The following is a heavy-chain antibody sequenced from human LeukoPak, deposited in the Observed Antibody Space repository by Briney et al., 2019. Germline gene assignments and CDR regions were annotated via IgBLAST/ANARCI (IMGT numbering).Heavy chain of an antibody. J-gene: IGHJ4*02. CDR1: GFTFSSHS. Sequence: GGSLRLSCEASGFTFSSHSMNWVRQAPGRGLEWVSSISSSSSYIYYADSVKGRFTISRDNAKNSLYLQMNSLRAEDTAVYYCARANSSSWFDYWGQGTLVTVSS. CDR2: ISSSSSYI. D-gene: IGHD6-13*01. V-gene: IGHV3-21*01. CDR3: ARANSSSWFDY.